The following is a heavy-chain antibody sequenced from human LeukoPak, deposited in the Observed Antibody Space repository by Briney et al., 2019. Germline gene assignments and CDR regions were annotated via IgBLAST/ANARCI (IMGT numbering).Heavy chain of an antibody. CDR2: ISGSGGST. D-gene: IGHD4-11*01. V-gene: IGHV3-23*01. CDR1: GFTFSNYS. J-gene: IGHJ1*01. Sequence: GGSLRLSCTASGFTFSNYSMDWVRQAPGKGLEWVSAISGSGGSTYYADSVKGRFTISRDNSKNTLYLQMNSLRAEDTAVYYCAKGGVYTVTTQQHWGQGTLVTVSS. CDR3: AKGGVYTVTTQQH.